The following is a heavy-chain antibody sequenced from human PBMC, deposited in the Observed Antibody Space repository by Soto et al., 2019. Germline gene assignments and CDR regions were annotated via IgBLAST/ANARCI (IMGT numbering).Heavy chain of an antibody. D-gene: IGHD6-19*01. J-gene: IGHJ4*02. CDR3: AKDVGPYSSGWDD. CDR2: IWYDGSNK. Sequence: GGSLRLSCAASGFTFSSYGMHWVRQAPGKGLEWVAVIWYDGSNKYYADSVKGRFTISRDNSKNTLYLQMNSLRAEDTAVYYCAKDVGPYSSGWDDWGQGTLVTVSS. CDR1: GFTFSSYG. V-gene: IGHV3-33*06.